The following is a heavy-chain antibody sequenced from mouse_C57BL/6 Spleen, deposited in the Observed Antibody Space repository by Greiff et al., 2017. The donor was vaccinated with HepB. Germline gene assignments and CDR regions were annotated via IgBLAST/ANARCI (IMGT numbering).Heavy chain of an antibody. Sequence: EVQVVESGGGLVQPGGSLKLSCAASGFTFSDYYMYWVRQTPEKRLEWVAYISNGGGSTYYPDTVKGRFTISRDNAKNTLYLQMSRLKSEDTAMYYCARRGGNDWYFDVWGTGTTVTVSS. CDR3: ARRGGNDWYFDV. CDR2: ISNGGGST. V-gene: IGHV5-12*01. D-gene: IGHD2-1*01. J-gene: IGHJ1*03. CDR1: GFTFSDYY.